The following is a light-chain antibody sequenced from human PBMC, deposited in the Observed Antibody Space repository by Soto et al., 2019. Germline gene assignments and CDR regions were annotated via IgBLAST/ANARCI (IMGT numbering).Light chain of an antibody. V-gene: IGKV1-5*01. CDR1: QSISSW. Sequence: DIQMTQSPSTLSASVGDRVTITCRASQSISSWLAWYQQKPGKAPKLLIYDAYSLESGTPSRFSGRRSGTEFTLTIASVQPEDFATYYCQQYDRYTPLTFGGGTKVEIK. CDR3: QQYDRYTPLT. CDR2: DAY. J-gene: IGKJ4*01.